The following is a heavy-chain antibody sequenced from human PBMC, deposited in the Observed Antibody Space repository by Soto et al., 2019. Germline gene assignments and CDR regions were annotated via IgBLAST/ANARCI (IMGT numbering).Heavy chain of an antibody. Sequence: ASVKVSCKASGYTFTSYGISWVRQAPGQGLEWMGWISAYNGNTNYAQKLQGRVTMTTDTSTSTAYMELRSLRSDDTAVYYCARCPSEGYNWNYGDYYYYMDVWGKGTTVTVSS. CDR2: ISAYNGNT. D-gene: IGHD1-7*01. V-gene: IGHV1-18*01. CDR3: ARCPSEGYNWNYGDYYYYMDV. CDR1: GYTFTSYG. J-gene: IGHJ6*03.